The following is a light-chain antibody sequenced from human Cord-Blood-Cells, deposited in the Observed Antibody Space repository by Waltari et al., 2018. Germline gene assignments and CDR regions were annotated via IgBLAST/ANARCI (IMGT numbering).Light chain of an antibody. CDR1: SSNIGSNT. V-gene: IGLV1-44*01. CDR3: AAWDDSLNGWV. Sequence: QSVLTQPPSASGTPGQRVTISCSGSSSNIGSNTVNWYQQHPGTATKLLIYSNNQRPSGVPDRFSGSKSGTSASLAISGLQSEDEADYYGAAWDDSLNGWVFGGGTKLTVL. J-gene: IGLJ3*02. CDR2: SNN.